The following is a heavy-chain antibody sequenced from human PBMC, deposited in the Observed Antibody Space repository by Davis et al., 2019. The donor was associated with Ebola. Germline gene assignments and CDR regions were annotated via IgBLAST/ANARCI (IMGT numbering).Heavy chain of an antibody. D-gene: IGHD3-10*01. J-gene: IGHJ5*02. V-gene: IGHV1-2*04. CDR2: INPNSGGT. CDR1: GYTFTGYY. Sequence: ASVKVSCKASGYTFTGYYMHWVRQAPGQRLEWMGWINPNSGGTNYAQKFQGWVTMTRDTSISTAYMELSRLRSDDTAVYYCARGQWVMVQGPGGDWFDPWGQGTLVTVSS. CDR3: ARGQWVMVQGPGGDWFDP.